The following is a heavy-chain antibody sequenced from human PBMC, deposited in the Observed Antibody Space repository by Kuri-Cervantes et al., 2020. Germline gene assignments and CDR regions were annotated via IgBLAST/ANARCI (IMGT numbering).Heavy chain of an antibody. V-gene: IGHV3-48*01. CDR3: AKAPGDAQAALLDY. J-gene: IGHJ4*02. CDR1: GFTFSSYS. D-gene: IGHD2-15*01. CDR2: ISSSSSTI. Sequence: LSLTCAASGFTFSSYSMNWVRQAPGKGLEWVSYISSSSSTIYYADSVKGRFTISRDNSKNTLYLQMNSLRPEDTGVYYCAKAPGDAQAALLDYWGQGTLVTVSS.